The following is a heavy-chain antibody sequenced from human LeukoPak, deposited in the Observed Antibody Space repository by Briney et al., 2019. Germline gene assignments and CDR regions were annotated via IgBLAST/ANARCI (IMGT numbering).Heavy chain of an antibody. D-gene: IGHD2-15*01. J-gene: IGHJ4*02. CDR3: AREVGYCSGGSCYPANYFDY. V-gene: IGHV4-61*02. Sequence: SETLSLTCTVSGGSISSGSYYWSWIRQPAGKGLEWIGRIYTSGSTNYNPSLKSRVTISVDTSKNQFSLKLSPVTAADTAVYYCAREVGYCSGGSCYPANYFDYWGQGTLVTVSS. CDR1: GGSISSGSYY. CDR2: IYTSGST.